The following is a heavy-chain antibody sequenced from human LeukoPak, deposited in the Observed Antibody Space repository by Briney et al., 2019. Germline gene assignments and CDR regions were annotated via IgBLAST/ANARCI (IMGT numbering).Heavy chain of an antibody. V-gene: IGHV3-74*01. D-gene: IGHD4-23*01. J-gene: IGHJ4*02. CDR3: ARGRPHGNDY. CDR2: IASDGSST. Sequence: GGSLRLSCAASGFTFRSYWMNWVRQAPGKGLVWVSRIASDGSSTTYADSVKGRFSISRDNAKNTLYLQMNSLRVEDTAVYYCARGRPHGNDYWGQGTLVTVSS. CDR1: GFTFRSYW.